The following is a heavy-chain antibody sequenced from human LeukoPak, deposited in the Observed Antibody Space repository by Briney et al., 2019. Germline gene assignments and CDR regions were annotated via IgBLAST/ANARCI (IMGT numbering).Heavy chain of an antibody. V-gene: IGHV1-46*01. J-gene: IGHJ5*02. D-gene: IGHD3-9*01. CDR2: TNPSGGST. CDR1: GYTFSSYY. CDR3: ARSYYDILTGFRWFDP. Sequence: ASVKVSCKASGYTFSSYYMHWVRRAPGQGLEWMGITNPSGGSTSYAQKFQGRVTTTRDTSTSTVYMELSSLRSEDTAVYYCARSYYDILTGFRWFDPWGQGTLVTVSS.